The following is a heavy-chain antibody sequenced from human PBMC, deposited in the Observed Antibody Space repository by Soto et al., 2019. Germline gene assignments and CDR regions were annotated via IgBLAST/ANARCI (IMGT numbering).Heavy chain of an antibody. CDR1: GYSISIGYY. J-gene: IGHJ1*01. V-gene: IGHV4-38-2*01. D-gene: IGHD2-2*01. CDR3: AVGYCGSASCSREYFQH. CDR2: IYHSGSI. Sequence: SETLSLTCAVSGYSISIGYYWGWLRQPPGKGLEWIATIYHSGSIFHNPSLKSRVTISVDTSKNQFSLKLRSVTAADTAVYYCAVGYCGSASCSREYFQHWGQGTLVTVSS.